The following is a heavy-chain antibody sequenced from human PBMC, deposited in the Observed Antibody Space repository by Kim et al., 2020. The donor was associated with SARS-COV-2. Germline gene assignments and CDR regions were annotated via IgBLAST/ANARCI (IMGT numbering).Heavy chain of an antibody. CDR3: ACLSAQVTTGGVDY. CDR1: GFTFSSYG. Sequence: GGSLRLSCAASGFTFSSYGMHWVRQAPGKGLEWVAVISYDGSNKYYADSVKGRFTISRDNSKNTLYLQMNSLRAEDTAVYYCACLSAQVTTGGVDYWGQGTLVTVSS. D-gene: IGHD4-17*01. CDR2: ISYDGSNK. J-gene: IGHJ4*02. V-gene: IGHV3-33*05.